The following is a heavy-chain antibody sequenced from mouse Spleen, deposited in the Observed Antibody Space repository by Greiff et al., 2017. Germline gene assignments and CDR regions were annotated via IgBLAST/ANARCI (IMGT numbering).Heavy chain of an antibody. J-gene: IGHJ3*01. CDR3: ARSNYSYYSYDEAWFAY. CDR1: GYTFTSYG. Sequence: VKLVESGAELARPGASVKLSCKASGYTFTSYGISWVKQRTGQGLEWIGEIYPRSGNTYYNEKFKGKATLTADKSSSTAYMELRSLTSEDSAVYFCARSNYSYYSYDEAWFAYWGQGTLVTVSA. CDR2: IYPRSGNT. D-gene: IGHD2-12*01. V-gene: IGHV1-81*01.